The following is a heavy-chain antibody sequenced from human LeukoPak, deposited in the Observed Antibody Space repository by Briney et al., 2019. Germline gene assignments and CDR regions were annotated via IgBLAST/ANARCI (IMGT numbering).Heavy chain of an antibody. CDR3: AKDRGGYSVYDGYYYYGMDV. V-gene: IGHV3-23*01. CDR1: GFTFTSYS. J-gene: IGHJ6*02. Sequence: GGSLRLSCAVSGFTFTSYSMSWVRQAPGKWLEWVSAISGSVGSTYSADSVEGRFTNTRDKSKNTLYRQMNSLRAEDTAVYYCAKDRGGYSVYDGYYYYGMDVWGQGTTFTVSS. CDR2: ISGSVGST. D-gene: IGHD5/OR15-5a*01.